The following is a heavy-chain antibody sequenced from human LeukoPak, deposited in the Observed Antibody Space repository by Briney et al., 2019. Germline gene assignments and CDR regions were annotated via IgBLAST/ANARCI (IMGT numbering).Heavy chain of an antibody. Sequence: SETLSLTCTVSGDFISSRGYYWAWIRQPPGKGLEWIANIYYGGSTYYKPSLRSRVSIPVDTSKNQFSLKLSAVTAADTAVYYCARHEGITMIMNWGQGTLVTVSS. V-gene: IGHV4-39*01. D-gene: IGHD3-22*01. CDR3: ARHEGITMIMN. CDR2: IYYGGST. J-gene: IGHJ4*02. CDR1: GDFISSRGYY.